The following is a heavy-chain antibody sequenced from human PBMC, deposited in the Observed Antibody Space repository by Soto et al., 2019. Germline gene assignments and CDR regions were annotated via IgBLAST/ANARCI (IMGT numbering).Heavy chain of an antibody. CDR1: GFTFSSYG. J-gene: IGHJ4*02. Sequence: PGGSLRLSCAASGFTFSSYGMHWVRQAPGKGLEWVAVISYDGSNKYYADSVKGRFTISRDNSKNTLYLQMNSLRAEDTAVYYCVYSSGWYGPLDYWGQGTLVTVSS. CDR3: VYSSGWYGPLDY. V-gene: IGHV3-30*03. CDR2: ISYDGSNK. D-gene: IGHD6-19*01.